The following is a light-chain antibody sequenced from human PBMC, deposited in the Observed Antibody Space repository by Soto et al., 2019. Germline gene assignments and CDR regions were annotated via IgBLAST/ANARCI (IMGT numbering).Light chain of an antibody. CDR1: SSDVCGYNY. Sequence: QSALTQPASVSGSPGQSITISCTGTSSDVCGYNYVSWYQQHPGKAPKLMIYEVSNRPSGVSNRFSGSKSGNTASLTISGLQAEDEADYYCSSYTSSSTLGYVFGTGTKVTVL. V-gene: IGLV2-14*01. CDR2: EVS. CDR3: SSYTSSSTLGYV. J-gene: IGLJ1*01.